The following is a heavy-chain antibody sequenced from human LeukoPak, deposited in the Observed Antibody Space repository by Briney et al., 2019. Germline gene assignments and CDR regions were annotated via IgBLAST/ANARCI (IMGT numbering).Heavy chain of an antibody. CDR3: ARELGGSASTYGMDV. J-gene: IGHJ6*02. V-gene: IGHV3-23*01. D-gene: IGHD2-2*01. CDR1: GFTFSNYA. Sequence: QPGGSLRLSCAASGFTFSNYAMSWVRQAPGKGLEWVSAIGGNGGSTYYADSVKGRFTISRDHSKNTLYLQMNSLRAEDTAVYFCARELGGSASTYGMDVWGQGTTVTVSS. CDR2: IGGNGGST.